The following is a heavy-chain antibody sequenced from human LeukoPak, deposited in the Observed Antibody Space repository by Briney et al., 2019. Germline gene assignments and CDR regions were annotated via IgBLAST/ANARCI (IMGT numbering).Heavy chain of an antibody. CDR1: GYSFINYW. J-gene: IGHJ4*02. CDR2: IYPGDSDT. V-gene: IGHV5-51*01. D-gene: IGHD2-21*02. CDR3: ARHGGDFRGY. Sequence: PGESLQISCKGFGYSFINYWVAWVRPMPGKGLEWMGIIYPGDSDTRYSPYFQGQVTISADKSISTAYLQWSSLKASDTAMYYCARHGGDFRGYWGQGTLVTVSS.